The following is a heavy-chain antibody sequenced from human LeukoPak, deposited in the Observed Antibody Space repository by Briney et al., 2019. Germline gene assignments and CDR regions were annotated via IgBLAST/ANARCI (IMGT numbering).Heavy chain of an antibody. CDR2: ISSSSSTI. CDR3: ARAIDRYCSSTSCSQYYFDY. Sequence: PGGSLRLSCAASGFTFSSYSMNWVRQASGKGLEWVSYISSSSSTIYYADSVKGRFTISRDNAKNSLYLQMNSLRDEDTAVYYCARAIDRYCSSTSCSQYYFDYWGQGTLVT. D-gene: IGHD2-2*01. V-gene: IGHV3-48*02. J-gene: IGHJ4*02. CDR1: GFTFSSYS.